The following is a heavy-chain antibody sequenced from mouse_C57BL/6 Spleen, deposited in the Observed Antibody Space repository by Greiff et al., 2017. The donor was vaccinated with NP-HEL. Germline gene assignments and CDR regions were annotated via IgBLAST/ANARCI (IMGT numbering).Heavy chain of an antibody. CDR2: INPNNGGT. V-gene: IGHV1-26*01. CDR3: ARGGYFLAMDY. CDR1: GYTFTDYY. Sequence: VQLQQSGPELVKPGASVKISCKASGYTFTDYYMNWVKQSHGKSLEWIGDINPNNGGTSYIQKFKGKATLTVDKSSSTAYMELRSLTSEDSAVYYCARGGYFLAMDYWGQGTSVTVSS. J-gene: IGHJ4*01. D-gene: IGHD2-3*01.